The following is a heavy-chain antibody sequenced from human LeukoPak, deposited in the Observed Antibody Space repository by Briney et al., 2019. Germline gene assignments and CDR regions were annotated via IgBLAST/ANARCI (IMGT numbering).Heavy chain of an antibody. D-gene: IGHD3-3*01. J-gene: IGHJ4*02. CDR2: INHSGST. CDR1: GGSFSGYY. V-gene: IGHV4-34*01. Sequence: PSETLSLTCAVYGGSFSGYYWSWIRQPPGKGLEWIGEINHSGSTNYNPSLKSRVTISVDTSKNQFSLKLSSVTAADTAVYYCARGGHDFWSGYYRAARYFDYWGQGTLVTVSS. CDR3: ARGGHDFWSGYYRAARYFDY.